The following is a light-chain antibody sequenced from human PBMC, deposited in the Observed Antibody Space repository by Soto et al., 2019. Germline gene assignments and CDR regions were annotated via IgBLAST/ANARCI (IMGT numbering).Light chain of an antibody. CDR3: QQYGSSPRT. Sequence: EIVMTQSPATLSVSPGERATLSCRASQSVSSNLAWYQQKPGQAPRLLIYGASTRATGIPDRFSGSGSETDFTLTIRRLEPDDFAVYYCQQYGSSPRTFGQGTKV. CDR2: GAS. V-gene: IGKV3-20*01. J-gene: IGKJ1*01. CDR1: QSVSSN.